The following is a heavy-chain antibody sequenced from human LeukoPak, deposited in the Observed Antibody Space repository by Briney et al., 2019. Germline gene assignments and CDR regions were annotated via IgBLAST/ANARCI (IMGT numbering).Heavy chain of an antibody. CDR2: IRTEAYDGAT. Sequence: SGGSLRLSYAASGFTFGDYAMSWVRQAPGKGLEWVGFIRTEAYDGATDYGASVKGRFTISRDDSKNIAYLQMNSLNTEDTAVYYCTRTFGYYYFYMDVWGKGTTVIVSS. J-gene: IGHJ6*03. V-gene: IGHV3-49*04. CDR1: GFTFGDYA. CDR3: TRTFGYYYFYMDV. D-gene: IGHD3-16*01.